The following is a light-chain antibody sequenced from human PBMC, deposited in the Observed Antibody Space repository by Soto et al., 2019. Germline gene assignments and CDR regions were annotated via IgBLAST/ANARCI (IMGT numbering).Light chain of an antibody. V-gene: IGLV1-40*01. CDR3: QSYDSSLSGYV. CDR1: NSNIGAGYD. Sequence: QSFLTQPPSVSGAPGQRVTISCTGSNSNIGAGYDVQWYQQLPGTAPKLLIYANSNRPSGVPDRLSGSKSGTSASLAITGLQAEDEADYYCQSYDSSLSGYVFGTGTKVTVL. CDR2: ANS. J-gene: IGLJ1*01.